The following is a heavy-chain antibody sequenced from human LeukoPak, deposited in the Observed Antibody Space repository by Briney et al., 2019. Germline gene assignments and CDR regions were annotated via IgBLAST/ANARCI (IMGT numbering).Heavy chain of an antibody. V-gene: IGHV1-69*02. J-gene: IGHJ6*03. CDR3: ASIAARFRSYYYMDV. D-gene: IGHD6-6*01. CDR2: IIPILGIA. Sequence: ASVKVSCKASGGTFSSYTISWVRQAPGQGLEWMGRIIPILGIANYAQKFQGRVTMTRDTSTSTVYMELSSLRSEDTAVYYCASIAARFRSYYYMDVWGKGTTVTVSS. CDR1: GGTFSSYT.